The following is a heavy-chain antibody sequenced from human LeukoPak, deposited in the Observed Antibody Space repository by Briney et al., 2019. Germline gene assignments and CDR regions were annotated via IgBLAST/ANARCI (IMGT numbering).Heavy chain of an antibody. CDR3: ARSSSVGGIDY. V-gene: IGHV4-39*07. Sequence: SETLSLTCTVSGGSISSSSYYWGWIRQPPGKGLEWIGYIYYSGSTYYNPSLKSRVTISVDTSKNQFSLKLSSVTAADTAVYYCARSSSVGGIDYWGQGTLVTVSS. J-gene: IGHJ4*02. CDR2: IYYSGST. CDR1: GGSISSSSYY. D-gene: IGHD1-26*01.